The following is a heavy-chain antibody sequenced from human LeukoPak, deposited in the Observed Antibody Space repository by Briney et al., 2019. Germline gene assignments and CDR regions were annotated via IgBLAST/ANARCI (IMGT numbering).Heavy chain of an antibody. Sequence: AASVKVSCKASGYTFTSYAMNWVRQAPGQGLEWMGWINTNTGNPTYAQGFTGRFVFSLDTSASTAYLQISSLKAEDTAVYYCARVLSSGWYGRKWYFDYWGQGTLVTVSS. CDR1: GYTFTSYA. J-gene: IGHJ4*02. CDR3: ARVLSSGWYGRKWYFDY. V-gene: IGHV7-4-1*02. D-gene: IGHD6-19*01. CDR2: INTNTGNP.